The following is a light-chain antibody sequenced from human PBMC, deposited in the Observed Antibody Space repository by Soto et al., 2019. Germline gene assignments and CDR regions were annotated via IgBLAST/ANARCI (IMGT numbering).Light chain of an antibody. J-gene: IGLJ3*02. CDR2: RNN. CDR1: SSNIGSNY. Sequence: QSVLTPPPSASGTPGQRVTISCSGSSSNIGSNYVYWYQQLPGTAPKLLIYRNNQRPSEVPDRFSGSKSGTSASLAISGLRSEDEADYYCAAWDDSLSGWVFGGGTKLTVL. CDR3: AAWDDSLSGWV. V-gene: IGLV1-47*01.